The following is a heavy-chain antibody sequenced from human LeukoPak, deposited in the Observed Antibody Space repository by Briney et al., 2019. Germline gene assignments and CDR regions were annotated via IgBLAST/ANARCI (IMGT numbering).Heavy chain of an antibody. CDR3: ARQVAGSGWGVGGWYFDL. D-gene: IGHD6-19*01. CDR2: IYYNGST. CDR1: GGSISSSSYY. V-gene: IGHV4-39*01. J-gene: IGHJ2*01. Sequence: AETLSLTCTVSGGSISSSSYYWGRIRQPPGKGLEWIGSIYYNGSTYYNPSLKSRVTISVDTSKNQFSLKLSSVTAADTAVYYCARQVAGSGWGVGGWYFDLWGRGTLVTVSS.